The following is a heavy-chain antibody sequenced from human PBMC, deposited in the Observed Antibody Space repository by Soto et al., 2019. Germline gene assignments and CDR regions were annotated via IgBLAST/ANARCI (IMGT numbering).Heavy chain of an antibody. CDR3: TRTQIIMVEPYYFDY. J-gene: IGHJ4*02. D-gene: IGHD1-1*01. Sequence: GGSLRLSCTASGFTFGDYAMSWFRQAPGKGLEWVGFIRSKAYGGTTEYAASVKGRFTISRDDSKSIAYLQMNSLKTEDTAVYYCTRTQIIMVEPYYFDYWGQGTLVTVSS. CDR2: IRSKAYGGTT. V-gene: IGHV3-49*03. CDR1: GFTFGDYA.